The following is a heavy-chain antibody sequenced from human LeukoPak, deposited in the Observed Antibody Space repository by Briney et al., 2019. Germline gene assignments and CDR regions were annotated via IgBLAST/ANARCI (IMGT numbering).Heavy chain of an antibody. D-gene: IGHD6-19*01. CDR2: IYTSGST. CDR1: GGSISSYY. CDR3: ARDIYSSGWRSENWFDP. Sequence: PSETLSLTCTVSGGSISSYYWSWIRQPAGKGLEWIGRIYTSGSTNYNPSLKSRVTMSVDTSKNQFSLKLSSVTAADTAVYYCARDIYSSGWRSENWFDPWGQGTLVTVSS. V-gene: IGHV4-4*07. J-gene: IGHJ5*02.